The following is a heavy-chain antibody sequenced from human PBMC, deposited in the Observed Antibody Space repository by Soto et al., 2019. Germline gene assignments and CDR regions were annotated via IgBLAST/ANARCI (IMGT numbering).Heavy chain of an antibody. CDR2: IHLGGNT. Sequence: QVHLQESGPGLVNPSWTLSLTCDVFGGSISSRDWCSWVRQPPGKGLEWIGEIHLGGNTNYNPSLKSRLIMSVDKSKSQLSLKVNSVTAADTAVSYCARNGDYYFDYWGQGTLVTVSS. V-gene: IGHV4-4*02. CDR1: GGSISSRDW. CDR3: ARNGDYYFDY. D-gene: IGHD2-21*01. J-gene: IGHJ4*02.